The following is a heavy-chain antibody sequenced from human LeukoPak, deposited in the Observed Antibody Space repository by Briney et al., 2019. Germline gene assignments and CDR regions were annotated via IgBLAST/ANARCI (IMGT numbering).Heavy chain of an antibody. CDR2: ISSSGVGT. J-gene: IGHJ4*02. CDR1: GFSFSDYA. V-gene: IGHV3-23*01. CDR3: AINTSGRYFDY. D-gene: IGHD3-22*01. Sequence: GGSLRLSCAASGFSFSDYAMTWARRAPGKGLEWVSSISSSGVGTYYTDSVKGRFAISRDNSKDTLFLQMNSLRVEDSAVYYCAINTSGRYFDYWGQGTLVTVSS.